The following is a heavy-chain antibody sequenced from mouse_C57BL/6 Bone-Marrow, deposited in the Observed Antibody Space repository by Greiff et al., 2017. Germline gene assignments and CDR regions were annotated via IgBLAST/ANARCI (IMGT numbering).Heavy chain of an antibody. CDR3: ARTYYYGSSYAMDY. Sequence: EVQRVESVGGLVKPGGSLKLSCAASGFTFSDYGMHWVRQAPEKGLEWVAYISSGSSSIYYADTVKGRFTISRDNAKNTLFRQMTSLRSEATAMYYCARTYYYGSSYAMDYWGQGTSVTVSS. J-gene: IGHJ4*01. CDR1: GFTFSDYG. CDR2: ISSGSSSI. V-gene: IGHV5-17*01. D-gene: IGHD1-1*01.